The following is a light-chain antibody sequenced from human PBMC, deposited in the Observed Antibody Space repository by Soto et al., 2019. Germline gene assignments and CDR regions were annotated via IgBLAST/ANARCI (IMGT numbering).Light chain of an antibody. Sequence: DIQLTQSPSFLSASVGDRVTMTCRASLGISGYLAWYQQKPGRFPRLLIYSASSLQSGVPSRFSGSGSGTEFTLTISSLQPEDFASYYCQQLDRYPFTFGGGTKVEI. CDR3: QQLDRYPFT. CDR2: SAS. V-gene: IGKV1-9*01. CDR1: LGISGY. J-gene: IGKJ4*01.